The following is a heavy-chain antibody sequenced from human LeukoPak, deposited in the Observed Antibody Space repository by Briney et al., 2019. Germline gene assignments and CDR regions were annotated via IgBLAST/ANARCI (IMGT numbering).Heavy chain of an antibody. D-gene: IGHD3-3*01. CDR1: GYTFTIYD. V-gene: IGHV1-8*01. CDR2: MNPNSGNT. J-gene: IGHJ6*03. Sequence: ASVKVSCTASGYTFTIYDINWVRQATGQGREWMGWMNPNSGNTGYAQKFQGRVTMTTDTSTSTAYMELRSLSSDDTAVYYCARDLGRGDFWSGYYTTGYYYYYMDVWGKGTTVTVSS. CDR3: ARDLGRGDFWSGYYTTGYYYYYMDV.